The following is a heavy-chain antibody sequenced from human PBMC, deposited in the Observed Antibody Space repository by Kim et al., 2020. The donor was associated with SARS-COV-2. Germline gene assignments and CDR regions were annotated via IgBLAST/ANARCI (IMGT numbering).Heavy chain of an antibody. CDR2: IWYDGSNK. J-gene: IGHJ6*02. V-gene: IGHV3-33*01. D-gene: IGHD1-7*01. CDR3: ARSRTGTTYMWGMDV. Sequence: GGSLRLSCAASGFTFSSYGMHWVRQAPGKGLEWVAVIWYDGSNKYYADSVKGRFTISRDNSKNTLYLQMNSLRAEDTAVYYCARSRTGTTYMWGMDVWGQGTTVTVSS. CDR1: GFTFSSYG.